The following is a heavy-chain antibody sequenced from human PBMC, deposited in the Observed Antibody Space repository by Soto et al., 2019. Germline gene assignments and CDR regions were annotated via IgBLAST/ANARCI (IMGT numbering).Heavy chain of an antibody. V-gene: IGHV4-31*03. J-gene: IGHJ4*02. Sequence: SETLSLTCTVSGGSIVSGVHYWSWIRQHPEKGLEWIGYIYYSGSTYYNPSLKSRITISVDTSKSQFSLNLGSVTAADTAVYYCAREVAAAADYWGQGTLVTVSS. D-gene: IGHD6-13*01. CDR3: AREVAAAADY. CDR1: GGSIVSGVHY. CDR2: IYYSGST.